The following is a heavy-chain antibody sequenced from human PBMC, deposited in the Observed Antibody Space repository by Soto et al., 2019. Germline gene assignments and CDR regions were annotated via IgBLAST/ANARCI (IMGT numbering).Heavy chain of an antibody. CDR3: ARTIFGVVSRYFDY. CDR2: IYHSAST. V-gene: IGHV4-30-2*01. J-gene: IGHJ4*02. D-gene: IGHD3-3*01. Sequence: SETLSLTCAVSGGSISSGCYACSWIRQPPGKGLEWIGYIYHSASTYYNPSLKSRVTISVDRSKNQFSLKLSSVTAADTAVYYCARTIFGVVSRYFDYWGQGTLVTVSS. CDR1: GGSISSGCYA.